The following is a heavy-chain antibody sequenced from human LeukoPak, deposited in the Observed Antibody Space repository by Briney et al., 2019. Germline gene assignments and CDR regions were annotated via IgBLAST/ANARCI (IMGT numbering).Heavy chain of an antibody. V-gene: IGHV3-53*01. D-gene: IGHD6-19*01. CDR1: GFTVSSNY. CDR3: AGRRSSGWYAY. CDR2: IYDSGTT. J-gene: IGHJ4*02. Sequence: PGGSLRLSCATSGFTVSSNYMSWVRQAPGKGLEWVSVIYDSGTTYYADSVKGRFLIFRDTSKSTVDLQMNSLRVEDTAVYYCAGRRSSGWYAYWGQGTLVTVSS.